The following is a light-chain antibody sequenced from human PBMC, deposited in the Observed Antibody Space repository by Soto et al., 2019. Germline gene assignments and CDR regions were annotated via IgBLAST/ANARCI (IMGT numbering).Light chain of an antibody. Sequence: QSALTQPASVSGSPGQSITISCTGTSSDVGGYNYVSWYQQHTGKAPKLMIYEVSNRPSGVSNRFSGSKSGNTASLTISGLQSEDEAHYYCSSYTSSSTLYVFGTGTKVTVL. CDR1: SSDVGGYNY. CDR3: SSYTSSSTLYV. CDR2: EVS. V-gene: IGLV2-14*01. J-gene: IGLJ1*01.